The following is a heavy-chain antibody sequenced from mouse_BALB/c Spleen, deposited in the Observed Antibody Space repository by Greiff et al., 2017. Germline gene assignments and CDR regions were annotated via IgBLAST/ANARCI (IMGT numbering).Heavy chain of an antibody. D-gene: IGHD1-1*01. V-gene: IGHV1-80*01. J-gene: IGHJ2*01. CDR3: VSVVATNYFDY. Sequence: VKLQESGAELVRPGSSVKISCKASGYAFSSYWMNWVKQRPGQGLEWIGQIYPGDGDTNYNGKFKGKATLTADKSSSTAYMQLSSLTSEDSAVYFCVSVVATNYFDYWGQGTTLTVSS. CDR1: GYAFSSYW. CDR2: IYPGDGDT.